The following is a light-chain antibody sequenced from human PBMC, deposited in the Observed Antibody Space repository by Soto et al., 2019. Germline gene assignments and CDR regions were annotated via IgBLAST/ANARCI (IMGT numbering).Light chain of an antibody. CDR3: QQYNSYSQT. V-gene: IGKV3D-15*01. Sequence: EIVITQSPATLSVSPGERATLSCRASQSVSSNLAWYQQKPGQAPRLLIYGASSRATGIPDRFSGSGSGTDFTLTINSLQPEDFATYYCQQYNSYSQTFGQGTKVDI. J-gene: IGKJ1*01. CDR2: GAS. CDR1: QSVSSN.